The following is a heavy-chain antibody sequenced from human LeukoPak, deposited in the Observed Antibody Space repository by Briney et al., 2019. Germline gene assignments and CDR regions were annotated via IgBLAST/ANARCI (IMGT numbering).Heavy chain of an antibody. CDR1: GYTFTSNY. Sequence: ASVKVSCKAFGYTFTSNYMHWVRQAPGQGPEWMGVISPSGGSTTYAQKFQGRVTLTRGMSTSTDYLELSSLRAEDTAVYYCARAAAVTGAFRDNWFDPWGQGTLVTVFS. V-gene: IGHV1-46*01. J-gene: IGHJ5*02. D-gene: IGHD6-19*01. CDR3: ARAAAVTGAFRDNWFDP. CDR2: ISPSGGST.